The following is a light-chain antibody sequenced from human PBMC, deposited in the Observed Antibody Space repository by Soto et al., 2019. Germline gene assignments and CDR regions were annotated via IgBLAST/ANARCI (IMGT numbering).Light chain of an antibody. CDR1: QSVSSN. J-gene: IGKJ1*01. CDR2: GAS. CDR3: QHYYNGVCK. Sequence: EVGMTQSPATLSVSPGERVTLSCRASQSVSSNLAWYQQKPGQTPRLLMYGASTRATGIPARFSGSGSGTEFTLPISSLEPEDLAVYYCQHYYNGVCKFGQGTTADIK. V-gene: IGKV3-15*01.